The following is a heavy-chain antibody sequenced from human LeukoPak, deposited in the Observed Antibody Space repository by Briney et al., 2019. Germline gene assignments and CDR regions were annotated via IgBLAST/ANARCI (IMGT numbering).Heavy chain of an antibody. J-gene: IGHJ3*02. Sequence: SETLSLTCTVSGGSISSYYWSWIRQPPGRGLEWIGYIYYSGSTNYNPSLKSRVTISVDTSKNQFSLKLSSVTAADTAVYYCARGGSWYVFDIWVQGTMVTVSS. CDR3: ARGGSWYVFDI. D-gene: IGHD6-13*01. CDR2: IYYSGST. V-gene: IGHV4-59*01. CDR1: GGSISSYY.